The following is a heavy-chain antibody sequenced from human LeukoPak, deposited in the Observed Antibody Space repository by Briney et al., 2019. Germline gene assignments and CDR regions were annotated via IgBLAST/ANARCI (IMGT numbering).Heavy chain of an antibody. V-gene: IGHV3-7*01. J-gene: IGHJ4*02. CDR3: AGLFGGVTTFDY. D-gene: IGHD4-17*01. CDR1: GFTFSPYW. CDR2: INPDGSGA. Sequence: GGSLRLSCAASGFTFSPYWISWFRQGPGKGLDWVASINPDGSGASYVDSVKGRFIISRDNAQNSLYLQMNSLSAEDTAVYYCAGLFGGVTTFDYWGQGILVTVSS.